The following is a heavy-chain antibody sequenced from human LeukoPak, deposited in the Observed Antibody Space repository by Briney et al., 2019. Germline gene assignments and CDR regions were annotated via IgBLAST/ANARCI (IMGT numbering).Heavy chain of an antibody. V-gene: IGHV1-46*01. Sequence: GASVKVSCKASGYTFTSYYMHWVRQAPGQGLEWMGIINPSGGSTSYAQKFQGSVTMTRDTSTSTVYMELSSLRSEDTAVYYCARDQASETFDYWGQGTLVTVSS. CDR2: INPSGGST. J-gene: IGHJ4*02. CDR3: ARDQASETFDY. CDR1: GYTFTSYY.